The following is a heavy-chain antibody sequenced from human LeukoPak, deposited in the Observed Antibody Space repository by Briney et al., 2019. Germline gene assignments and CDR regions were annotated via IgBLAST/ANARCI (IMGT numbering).Heavy chain of an antibody. Sequence: ASVKVSCTASGYTFTSYGISWVRQDPGQGLEWMGWISAYNGNTNYAQKLQGRVTMTTDTSTSTAYMELRSLRSDDTAVYYCARGMSMITFGGVIAPDFDYWGQGTLVTVSS. CDR3: ARGMSMITFGGVIAPDFDY. J-gene: IGHJ4*02. CDR2: ISAYNGNT. D-gene: IGHD3-16*02. V-gene: IGHV1-18*01. CDR1: GYTFTSYG.